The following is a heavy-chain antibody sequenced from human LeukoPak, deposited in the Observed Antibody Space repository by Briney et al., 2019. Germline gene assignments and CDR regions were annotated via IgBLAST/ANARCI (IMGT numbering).Heavy chain of an antibody. CDR3: TRDSQGSGIYSVDY. Sequence: PGGSLRLSCAASGFTFRTYRMSWVRQAPGKGLEWVANIKRDGSKIYYVDSVKGRFTISRDNDKNSLYLQMNSLRAEDTAVYYCTRDSQGSGIYSVDYWGQGTLVTVSS. D-gene: IGHD3-10*01. CDR2: IKRDGSKI. J-gene: IGHJ4*02. V-gene: IGHV3-7*05. CDR1: GFTFRTYR.